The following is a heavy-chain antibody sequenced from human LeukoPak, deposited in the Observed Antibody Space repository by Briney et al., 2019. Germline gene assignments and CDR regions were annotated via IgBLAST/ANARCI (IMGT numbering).Heavy chain of an antibody. CDR2: ISGSGGST. CDR3: AKGQHYQLLYPAQRGSYDY. D-gene: IGHD2-2*02. CDR1: GFTFSSYA. V-gene: IGHV3-23*01. J-gene: IGHJ4*02. Sequence: GGSLRLSCAASGFTFSSYAMSWVRQAPGKGLEWVSAISGSGGSTYYADSVKDRFTISRDNSKNTLYLQMNSLRAEDTAVYYCAKGQHYQLLYPAQRGSYDYWGQGTLVTVSS.